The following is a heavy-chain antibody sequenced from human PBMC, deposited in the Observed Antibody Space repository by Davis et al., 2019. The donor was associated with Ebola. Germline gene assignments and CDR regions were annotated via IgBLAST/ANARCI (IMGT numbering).Heavy chain of an antibody. CDR3: ARGYCSGGSCSIYYYYGMDV. J-gene: IGHJ6*02. Sequence: GESLKISCAASGFTFSSYWMHWVRQAPGKGLVWVSRINSDGSSTSYADSVKGRFTISRDNAKNTLYLQMNSLRAEDTAVYYCARGYCSGGSCSIYYYYGMDVWGQGTTVTVSS. V-gene: IGHV3-74*01. CDR1: GFTFSSYW. D-gene: IGHD2-15*01. CDR2: INSDGSST.